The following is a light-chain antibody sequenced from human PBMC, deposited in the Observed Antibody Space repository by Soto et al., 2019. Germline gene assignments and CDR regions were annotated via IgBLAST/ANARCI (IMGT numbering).Light chain of an antibody. CDR1: QSISSR. V-gene: IGKV1-5*03. CDR2: KAS. J-gene: IGKJ1*01. CDR3: QQHNSYSKT. Sequence: DIQMTQSPSTLSASAGDRATITCRASQSISSRLAWYQQKPGKAPKLLIYKASSIESGVPARFSGSGSGTEFTLPISSMQPDDFAAYYCQQHNSYSKTFGQGTKVDIK.